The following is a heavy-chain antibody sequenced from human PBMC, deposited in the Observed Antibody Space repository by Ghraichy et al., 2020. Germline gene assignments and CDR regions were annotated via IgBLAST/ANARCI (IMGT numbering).Heavy chain of an antibody. V-gene: IGHV3-9*01. CDR1: GFTFDDYA. CDR3: AKDFHPFSAVAGSDY. CDR2: ISWNSGSI. D-gene: IGHD6-19*01. Sequence: GGSLRLSCAASGFTFDDYAMHWVRQAPGKGLEWVSGISWNSGSIGYADSVKGRFTISRDNAKNSLYLQMNSLRAEDTALYYCAKDFHPFSAVAGSDYWGQGTLVIVSS. J-gene: IGHJ4*02.